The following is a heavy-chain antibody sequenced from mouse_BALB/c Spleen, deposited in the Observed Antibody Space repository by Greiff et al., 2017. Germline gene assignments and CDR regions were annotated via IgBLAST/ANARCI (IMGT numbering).Heavy chain of an antibody. CDR3: ARNPLYYGSSYPYWYFDV. V-gene: IGHV2-2*02. Sequence: VQLVESGPGLVQPSQSLSITCTVSGFSLTSYGVHWVRQSPGKGLEWLGVIWSGGSTDYNAAFISRLSISKDNSKSQVFFKMNSLQANDTAIYYCARNPLYYGSSYPYWYFDVWGAGTTVTVSS. J-gene: IGHJ1*01. CDR1: GFSLTSYG. CDR2: IWSGGST. D-gene: IGHD1-1*01.